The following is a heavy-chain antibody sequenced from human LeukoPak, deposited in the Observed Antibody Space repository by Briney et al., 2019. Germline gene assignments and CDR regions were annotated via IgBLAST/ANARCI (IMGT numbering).Heavy chain of an antibody. CDR2: ISWNSGSI. D-gene: IGHD3-22*01. V-gene: IGHV3-9*01. J-gene: IGHJ5*02. CDR1: GFTFDDYA. CDR3: ARDRYYYDSSGYYP. Sequence: GGSLRLSCAASGFTFDDYAMHWVRQAPGKGLEWVSGISWNSGSIGYADSVKGRFTISRDNAKNSLYLQMNSLRAEDTAAYYCARDRYYYDSSGYYPWGQGTLVTVSS.